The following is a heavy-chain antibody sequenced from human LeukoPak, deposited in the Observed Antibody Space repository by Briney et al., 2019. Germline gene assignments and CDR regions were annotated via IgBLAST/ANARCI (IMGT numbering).Heavy chain of an antibody. CDR3: ARGRYSGYDSFDY. CDR2: IKQDGSEK. D-gene: IGHD5-12*01. J-gene: IGHJ4*02. V-gene: IGHV3-7*01. Sequence: GGSLRLSCAASGFTFSSHWMSWVRQAPGEGLEWVANIKQDGSEKYYVDSVKGRSTISRDNAKNSLYLQINSLRVEDTAVYYCARGRYSGYDSFDYWGQGTLVTVSS. CDR1: GFTFSSHW.